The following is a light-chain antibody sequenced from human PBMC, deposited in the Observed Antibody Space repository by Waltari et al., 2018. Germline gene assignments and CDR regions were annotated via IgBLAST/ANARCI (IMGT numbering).Light chain of an antibody. CDR3: CSYGTGSTYV. CDR2: EVT. Sequence: QSALTQPASVSGSPGQSITISCTGTSSDIGGYNRVSWYQQYPGRAPKLIIYEVTKRPSGVAKRFSGSKSGSTASLTISGVQAEDDADYYCCSYGTGSTYVFGTGTKVTVL. CDR1: SSDIGGYNR. J-gene: IGLJ1*01. V-gene: IGLV2-23*02.